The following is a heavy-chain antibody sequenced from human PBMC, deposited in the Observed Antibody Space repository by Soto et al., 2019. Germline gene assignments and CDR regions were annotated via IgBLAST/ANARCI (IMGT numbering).Heavy chain of an antibody. V-gene: IGHV4-59*08. D-gene: IGHD5-12*01. CDR3: ARLGRWLQALDS. J-gene: IGHJ4*02. CDR1: GGSISSYY. Sequence: QVQLQESGPGLVKPSETLSLTCTVSGGSISSYYWSWIRQPPGKGLEWVGYIYYSGSTTYNPSLKSRLTISVDTSKNQFSLKLCSVTAADTAVYYCARLGRWLQALDSWGQGTLVTVSS. CDR2: IYYSGST.